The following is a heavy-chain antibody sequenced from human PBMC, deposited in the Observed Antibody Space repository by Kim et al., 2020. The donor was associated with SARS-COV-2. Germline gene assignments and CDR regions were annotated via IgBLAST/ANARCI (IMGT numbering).Heavy chain of an antibody. CDR3: ARDYSAERKFDP. V-gene: IGHV3-74*01. J-gene: IGHJ5*02. Sequence: GGSLRLSCVASGFTFSRHWMQWVRQAPGKGLAWVSHINKDGSEIRYADSVKGRFTASRDNAKNTLYLQMNRLRVEDTAVYYCARDYSAERKFDPWRQGTL. CDR2: INKDGSEI. CDR1: GFTFSRHW. D-gene: IGHD5-18*01.